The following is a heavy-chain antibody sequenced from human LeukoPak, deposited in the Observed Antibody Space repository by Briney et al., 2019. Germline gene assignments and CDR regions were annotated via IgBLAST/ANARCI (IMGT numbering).Heavy chain of an antibody. D-gene: IGHD2-2*01. CDR2: ISAYNGNT. J-gene: IGHJ5*02. Sequence: ASVKVSCKASGYTFTSYGISWVRQAPGQGLEWMGWISAYNGNTNYAQKLQGRVTMTTDTSTSTAYMELRSLRSDDTAVYYCARSLVVPADLLTYNWFDPWGQGTLVTVSS. CDR1: GYTFTSYG. V-gene: IGHV1-18*04. CDR3: ARSLVVPADLLTYNWFDP.